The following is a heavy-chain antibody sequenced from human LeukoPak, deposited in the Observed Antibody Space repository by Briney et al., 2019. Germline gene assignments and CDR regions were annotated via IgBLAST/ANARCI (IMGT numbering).Heavy chain of an antibody. Sequence: SQTLSLTCTVSGGSISSGGYYWSWIRQPPGKGLEWIGEINHSGSTNYNPSLKSRVTISVDTSKNQFSLKLSSVTAADTAVYYCASSSGCDYGPAEYCRQGTLVTASS. CDR2: INHSGST. D-gene: IGHD4-17*01. CDR3: ASSSGCDYGPAEY. CDR1: GGSISSGGYY. V-gene: IGHV4-30-2*01. J-gene: IGHJ4*02.